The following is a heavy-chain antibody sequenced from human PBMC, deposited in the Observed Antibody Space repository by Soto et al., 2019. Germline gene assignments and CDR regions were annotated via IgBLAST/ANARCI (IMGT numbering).Heavy chain of an antibody. CDR3: ARLLRGLLDY. CDR1: GGSISSSSYY. Sequence: SETLSLTCTVSGGSISSSSYYWGWIRQPPGKGLEWIGSIYYSGSTYYNPYLKSRVTISVDTSKNQFSLKLSSVTAADTAVYYCARLLRGLLDYWGQGTLVTVSS. J-gene: IGHJ4*02. CDR2: IYYSGST. V-gene: IGHV4-39*01. D-gene: IGHD4-17*01.